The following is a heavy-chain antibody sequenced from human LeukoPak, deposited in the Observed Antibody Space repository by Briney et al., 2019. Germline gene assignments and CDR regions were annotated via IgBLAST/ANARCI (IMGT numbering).Heavy chain of an antibody. V-gene: IGHV3-64*01. D-gene: IGHD3-10*01. CDR2: ISTSGGTT. Sequence: PGGSLRLSCAASGFTFSSFAMHWVRQAPGKGLEYVSAISTSGGTTFYANSVKDRFTISRDNSKNTLYLHMGSLRPEDMAVSYRARANQFSGSGTYYNDFWGQGTLVTVSS. CDR1: GFTFSSFA. CDR3: ARANQFSGSGTYYNDF. J-gene: IGHJ4*02.